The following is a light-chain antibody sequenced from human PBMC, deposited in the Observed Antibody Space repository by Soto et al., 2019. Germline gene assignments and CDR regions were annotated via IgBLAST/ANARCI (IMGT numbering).Light chain of an antibody. CDR1: SSDVGGYNY. CDR2: DVS. J-gene: IGLJ3*02. V-gene: IGLV2-11*01. CDR3: CSNAGSYTWV. Sequence: QSALTQPRSVSGSPGQSVTISCTGTSSDVGGYNYVSWYQQHPGKAPKLIIYDVSQRPSGVPDRFSVSKSGNTASLTISGLQADDEADYFCCSNAGSYTWVFGGGTKLTVL.